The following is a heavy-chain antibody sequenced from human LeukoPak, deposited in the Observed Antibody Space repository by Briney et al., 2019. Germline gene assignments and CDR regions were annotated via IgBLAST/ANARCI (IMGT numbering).Heavy chain of an antibody. CDR2: IYPGDSDT. J-gene: IGHJ4*02. Sequence: GESLKISCKGSGYSFTSYWIGWVRQMPGKGLEWMGIIYPGDSDTRYSPSFQGQVTISADKSISTAYPQWSSLQASDTAMYYCARRLCSSSCYMDYWGQGTLVTVSS. CDR1: GYSFTSYW. CDR3: ARRLCSSSCYMDY. V-gene: IGHV5-51*01. D-gene: IGHD2-2*02.